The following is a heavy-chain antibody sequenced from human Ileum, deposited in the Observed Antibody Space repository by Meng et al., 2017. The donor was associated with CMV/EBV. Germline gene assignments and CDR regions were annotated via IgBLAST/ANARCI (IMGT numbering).Heavy chain of an antibody. CDR3: ARGFYDFWEPDY. Sequence: QLQLQGSDPGLGKPSENLPLTCRVSGGSLSSGSHVWVWIRQPPGKGLEWIGTIYYTGTTYYNPSLKSRVTISVDTSKNQFSLKLSSVTAADTALYYCARGFYDFWEPDYWGHGTLVTVSS. V-gene: IGHV4-39*07. D-gene: IGHD3-3*01. J-gene: IGHJ4*01. CDR2: IYYTGTT. CDR1: GGSLSSGSHV.